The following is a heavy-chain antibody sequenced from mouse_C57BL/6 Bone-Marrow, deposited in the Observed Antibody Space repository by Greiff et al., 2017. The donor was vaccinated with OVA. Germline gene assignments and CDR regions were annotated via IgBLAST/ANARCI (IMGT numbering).Heavy chain of an antibody. Sequence: VQLQQSGPELVKPGASVKISCKASGYSFTGYYMNWVKQSPEKSLEWIGEINPSTGGTTYNQKFKAKATLTVDKSSSTAYMQLKSLTSEDSAVYYCARSGTGTRYAMDYWGQGTSVTVSS. V-gene: IGHV1-42*01. D-gene: IGHD4-1*01. CDR3: ARSGTGTRYAMDY. J-gene: IGHJ4*01. CDR1: GYSFTGYY. CDR2: INPSTGGT.